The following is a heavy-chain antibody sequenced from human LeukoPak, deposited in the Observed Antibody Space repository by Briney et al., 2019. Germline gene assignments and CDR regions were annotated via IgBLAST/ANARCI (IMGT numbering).Heavy chain of an antibody. J-gene: IGHJ4*02. V-gene: IGHV4-34*01. D-gene: IGHD3-9*01. CDR3: ARGRDPRTYDILTGYYQRFDY. Sequence: PAETLSLTCAVYGWSLNDYYWSWIRQPPGKGLEWIGQINHSGSTNYNPPLKSRVTISVDTSKNKFSLKLSYVTDADTAVYYCARGRDPRTYDILTGYYQRFDYWGQGTLVTVSS. CDR2: INHSGST. CDR1: GWSLNDYY.